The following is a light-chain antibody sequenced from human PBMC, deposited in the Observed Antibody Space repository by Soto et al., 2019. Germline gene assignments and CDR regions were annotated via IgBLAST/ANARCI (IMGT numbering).Light chain of an antibody. J-gene: IGLJ3*02. CDR2: VHSDGSH. CDR1: SGHSSHG. Sequence: QSVLTQSPSASASLGDSVRLTCTLSSGHSSHGIAWHQQQPEKGPRYLMKVHSDGSHIKGDGIPDRFSGSSSGSERYLTISSLQSDDEADYYCQTWDTGIQWVFGGGTKLTVL. V-gene: IGLV4-69*01. CDR3: QTWDTGIQWV.